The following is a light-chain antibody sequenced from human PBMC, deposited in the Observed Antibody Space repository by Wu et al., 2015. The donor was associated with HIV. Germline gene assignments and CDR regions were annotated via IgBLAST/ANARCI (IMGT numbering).Light chain of an antibody. V-gene: IGKV1-39*01. J-gene: IGKJ2*01. CDR3: QQNYSPLRT. CDR1: ENIDIY. Sequence: DIQMTQSPSSLSASVGDRVTITCRASENIDIYLNWYQSKPGKAPKVLIYAASHLQSEVPSRFSGSGSGTHFTLTISSLQPEDFATYFCQQNYSPLRTFGQGTKLE. CDR2: AAS.